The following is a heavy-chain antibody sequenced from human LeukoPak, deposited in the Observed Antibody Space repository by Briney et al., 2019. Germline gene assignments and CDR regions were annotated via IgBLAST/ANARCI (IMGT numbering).Heavy chain of an antibody. CDR3: ARGSGDDYGDYVLFY. J-gene: IGHJ4*02. V-gene: IGHV4-59*01. CDR2: IYYSGST. Sequence: PSENLSLTCTVSGGSISSNYWSWIRQPPGKGLEWIGYIYYSGSTNYNPSLKSRVTISVDTSKNQFSLKLSSVTAADTAVYYCARGSGDDYGDYVLFYWGQGTLVTVSS. D-gene: IGHD4-17*01. CDR1: GGSISSNY.